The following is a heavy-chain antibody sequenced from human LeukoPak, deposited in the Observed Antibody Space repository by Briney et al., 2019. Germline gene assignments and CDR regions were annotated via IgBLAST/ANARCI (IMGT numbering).Heavy chain of an antibody. J-gene: IGHJ4*02. D-gene: IGHD5-12*01. CDR3: ARAWISPYHFDY. Sequence: GSVKVSCKASGYTFSGYYMHWVRQAPGQGLEWMGWIKPHSGDTNYAQKFQGRVTMTRDTSISTAYMELSRLRSDDTAVFYCARAWISPYHFDYWGQETLVTV. CDR1: GYTFSGYY. V-gene: IGHV1-2*02. CDR2: IKPHSGDT.